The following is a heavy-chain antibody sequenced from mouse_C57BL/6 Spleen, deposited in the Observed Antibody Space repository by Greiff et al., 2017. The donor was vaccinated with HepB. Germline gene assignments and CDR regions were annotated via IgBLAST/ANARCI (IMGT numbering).Heavy chain of an antibody. Sequence: VKLVESGPELVKPGASVKISCKASGYAFSSSWMNWVKQRPGKGLEWIGRIYPGDGDTNYNGKFKGKATLTADKSSSTAYMQLSSLTSEDSAVYFCARLGDYDVGAMDYWGQGTSVTVSS. D-gene: IGHD2-4*01. CDR2: IYPGDGDT. CDR1: GYAFSSSW. V-gene: IGHV1-82*01. J-gene: IGHJ4*01. CDR3: ARLGDYDVGAMDY.